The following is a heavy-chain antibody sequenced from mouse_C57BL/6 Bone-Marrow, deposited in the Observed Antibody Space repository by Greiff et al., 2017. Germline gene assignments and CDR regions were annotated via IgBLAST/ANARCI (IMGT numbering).Heavy chain of an antibody. V-gene: IGHV14-4*01. Sequence: VQLQQSGAELVRPGASVKLSCTASGFNIKDDYMYWVKQRPEQGLEWIGWIDPENGDTEYASKFQGKATITADTSSNTAYLQLSSLTSEDTAVYYCTGVLLRYWFAYWGQGTLVTVSA. CDR2: IDPENGDT. D-gene: IGHD1-1*01. J-gene: IGHJ3*01. CDR1: GFNIKDDY. CDR3: TGVLLRYWFAY.